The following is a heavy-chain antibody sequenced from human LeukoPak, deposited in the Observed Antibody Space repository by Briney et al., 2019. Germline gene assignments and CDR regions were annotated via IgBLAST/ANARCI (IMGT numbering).Heavy chain of an antibody. D-gene: IGHD4-23*01. Sequence: PSQTLSLTCTVSGGSISSGGYYWSWIRQPPGKGLEWIGYIYHSGSTYYNPSLKSRVTISVDRSKNQFSLKLSSVTAADTAVYYCARGFKGYGGSTKPPSWYFDLWGRGTLVTVSS. V-gene: IGHV4-30-2*01. CDR2: IYHSGST. CDR3: ARGFKGYGGSTKPPSWYFDL. CDR1: GGSISSGGYY. J-gene: IGHJ2*01.